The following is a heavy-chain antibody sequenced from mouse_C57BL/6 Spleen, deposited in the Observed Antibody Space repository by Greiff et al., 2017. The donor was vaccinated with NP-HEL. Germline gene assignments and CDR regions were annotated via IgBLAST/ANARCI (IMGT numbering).Heavy chain of an antibody. CDR3: ARTDYGSSYYAMDY. V-gene: IGHV1-64*01. J-gene: IGHJ4*01. CDR2: IHPNSGST. D-gene: IGHD1-1*01. Sequence: QVQLQQPGAELVKPGASVKLSCKASGYTFTSYWMHWVKQRPGPGLEWIGMIHPNSGSTNYNEKFKSKATLTVDKSSSTAYMQLSSLTSEDSAVYYCARTDYGSSYYAMDYWGQGTSVTVSS. CDR1: GYTFTSYW.